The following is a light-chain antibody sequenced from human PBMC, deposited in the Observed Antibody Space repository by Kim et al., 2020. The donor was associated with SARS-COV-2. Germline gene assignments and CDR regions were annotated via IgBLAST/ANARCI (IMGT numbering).Light chain of an antibody. Sequence: DIQMTQSPSSLSASVGERVTITCRASQSISSYLNWYQQKPGKAPKLLIYAASSLQSGVPSRFSGSGSGTDFTLTISSLQPEDFATYYCQQSYSTLQTFGQGTKVDIK. V-gene: IGKV1-39*01. J-gene: IGKJ1*01. CDR3: QQSYSTLQT. CDR2: AAS. CDR1: QSISSY.